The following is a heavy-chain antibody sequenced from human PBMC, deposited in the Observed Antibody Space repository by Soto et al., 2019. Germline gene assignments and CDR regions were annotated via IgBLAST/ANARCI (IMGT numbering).Heavy chain of an antibody. Sequence: QVQLVQSGAELKKPGASVKVSCKASGYTFTAYYIHWVRQAPGQGLEWMGWINPNSGDTNYTQKFQGRVTITADESTSTAYMELSSLRSEDTAVYYCARLEVAGNYWYFDLWGRGTLVTVSS. J-gene: IGHJ2*01. CDR3: ARLEVAGNYWYFDL. CDR1: GYTFTAYY. CDR2: INPNSGDT. D-gene: IGHD6-19*01. V-gene: IGHV1-2*02.